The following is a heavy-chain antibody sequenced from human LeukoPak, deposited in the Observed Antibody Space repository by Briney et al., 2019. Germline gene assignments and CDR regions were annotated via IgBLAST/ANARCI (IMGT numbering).Heavy chain of an antibody. CDR3: ARDPELGTLDY. V-gene: IGHV1-46*01. Sequence: ASVKVSCKASRDSFTSFYVHWVRQAPGQGLEWMGIISPTGDSTIYAQKFQGRVTMTRDTSISTAYMELSRLRSDDTAVYYCARDPELGTLDYWGQGTLVTVSS. CDR2: ISPTGDST. CDR1: RDSFTSFY. D-gene: IGHD7-27*01. J-gene: IGHJ4*02.